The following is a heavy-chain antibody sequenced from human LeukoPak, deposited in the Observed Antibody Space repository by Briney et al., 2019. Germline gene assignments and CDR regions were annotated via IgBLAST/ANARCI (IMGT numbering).Heavy chain of an antibody. J-gene: IGHJ6*03. CDR3: ARGMWNTAMVKGYMDV. Sequence: GGSLRLSCAASGFTFSDYYMSWIRQAPGKGLEWVSYISSSGSTIYYADSVKGRFTISRDNAKNSLYLQMNSLRAEDTAVYYCARGMWNTAMVKGYMDVWGKGTTVTVSS. D-gene: IGHD5-18*01. CDR1: GFTFSDYY. CDR2: ISSSGSTI. V-gene: IGHV3-11*04.